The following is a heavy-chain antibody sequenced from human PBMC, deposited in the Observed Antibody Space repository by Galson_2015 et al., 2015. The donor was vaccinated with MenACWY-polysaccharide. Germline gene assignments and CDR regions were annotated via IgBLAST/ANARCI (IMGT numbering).Heavy chain of an antibody. J-gene: IGHJ5*02. Sequence: SVKVSCKASGYKFSSYDINWVRQASGQGLEWMGWMNPNSGNTGYAQRFQGRIAMTRDTATSTAYMELRMLRYDDTAVYYCTRIIPRKHASVDAWDQGALGSV. CDR1: GYKFSSYD. CDR2: MNPNSGNT. D-gene: IGHD2-21*01. V-gene: IGHV1-8*01. CDR3: TRIIPRKHASVDA.